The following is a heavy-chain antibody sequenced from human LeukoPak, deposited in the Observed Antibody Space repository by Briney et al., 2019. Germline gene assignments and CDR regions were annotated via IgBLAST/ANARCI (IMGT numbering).Heavy chain of an antibody. CDR1: GGFINSYY. CDR2: IYYSGST. J-gene: IGHJ3*02. CDR3: ARRAADDAFDI. Sequence: SETLSLTCTVSGGFINSYYWSWIRQPPGKGLEWIWYIYYSGSTNYNPSLTSRVTISVDRTKNQFSLKLRSVTAADTAVYYCARRAADDAFDIWGQGTMVTVSS. V-gene: IGHV4-59*08.